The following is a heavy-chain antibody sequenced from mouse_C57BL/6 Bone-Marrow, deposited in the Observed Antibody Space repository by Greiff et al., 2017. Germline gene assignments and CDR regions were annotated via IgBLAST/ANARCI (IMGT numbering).Heavy chain of an antibody. CDR1: GFKIKDDY. D-gene: IGHD1-1*01. J-gene: IGHJ2*01. CDR3: TICYGSSFYYFDY. Sequence: EVHLVESGAELVRPGASVKLSCTASGFKIKDDYMHWVKQRPEQGLEWIGWFDLENGVTEYASKFQGKAIVTADTSSSTAYMQLSSLTSEDTAVYYCTICYGSSFYYFDYWGQGTTLTVSS. CDR2: FDLENGVT. V-gene: IGHV14-4*01.